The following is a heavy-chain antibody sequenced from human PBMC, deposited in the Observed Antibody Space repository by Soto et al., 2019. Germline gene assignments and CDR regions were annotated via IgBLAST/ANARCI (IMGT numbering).Heavy chain of an antibody. CDR1: GGSISSYY. CDR2: VSYSGST. V-gene: IGHV4-59*08. Sequence: PSETLSLTCTVSGGSISSYYWSWIRQPPGKGLEWIGYVSYSGSTNYNPSLESRVTISVDTSKSQFSLILSSVTAADTAVYYCARQNYNILTGVWFDTWGQGTRVTVSS. J-gene: IGHJ5*02. D-gene: IGHD3-9*01. CDR3: ARQNYNILTGVWFDT.